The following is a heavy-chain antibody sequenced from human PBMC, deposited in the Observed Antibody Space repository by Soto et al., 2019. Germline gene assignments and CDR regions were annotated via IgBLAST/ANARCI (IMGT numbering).Heavy chain of an antibody. D-gene: IGHD3-3*01. CDR2: ISAYNGNT. J-gene: IGHJ4*02. V-gene: IGHV1-18*04. Sequence: WASVKVSCKASGYTFTSYGISWVRQAPGQGLEWMGWISAYNGNTNYAQKLQGRVTMTTDTSTSTAYMELRSLRSDDTAVYYCARDLRFLEWLLPLDYWGQGTLVTVSS. CDR3: ARDLRFLEWLLPLDY. CDR1: GYTFTSYG.